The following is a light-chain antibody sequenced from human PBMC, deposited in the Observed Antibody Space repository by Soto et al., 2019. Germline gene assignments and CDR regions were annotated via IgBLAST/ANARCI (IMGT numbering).Light chain of an antibody. CDR3: QQSDSNPYT. J-gene: IGKJ2*01. Sequence: DIQMTQAPSSLSASVGDRVTISCRASQSITTYLNWYQQKPGKAPKLLIYAASSLQSGVPSRFSGSGSGTDFTLTISSLQPEDFATYYCQQSDSNPYTFGQGTKVDIK. V-gene: IGKV1-39*01. CDR1: QSITTY. CDR2: AAS.